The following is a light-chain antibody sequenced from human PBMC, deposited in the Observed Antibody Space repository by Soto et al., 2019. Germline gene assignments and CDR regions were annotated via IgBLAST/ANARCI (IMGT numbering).Light chain of an antibody. V-gene: IGKV3-20*01. CDR3: QQYGSSPYT. J-gene: IGKJ2*01. Sequence: EIVLTQSPGTLSLYPGERATLSCRASQSVSSSYLAWYQQKPGQATRLLIYGASIRATGIPDRFSGSGSGTDFTLTISRLEPEDFAVYYCQQYGSSPYTFGQGTKLEIK. CDR1: QSVSSSY. CDR2: GAS.